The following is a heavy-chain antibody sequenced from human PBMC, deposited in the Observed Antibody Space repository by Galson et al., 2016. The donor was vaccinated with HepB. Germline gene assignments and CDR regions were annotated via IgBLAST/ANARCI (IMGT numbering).Heavy chain of an antibody. CDR3: AKEKISAGGPYFDY. CDR1: GFPFISYG. J-gene: IGHJ4*02. V-gene: IGHV3-30*18. D-gene: IGHD1-26*01. CDR2: ISADGSDR. Sequence: SLRLSCAASGFPFISYGMHWVRQAPGKGLEWVAFISADGSDRFYEDSVKGRFTISRDKSNNTLSLQMNSLRAEDTAVYYCAKEKISAGGPYFDYWGQGTLVTVAS.